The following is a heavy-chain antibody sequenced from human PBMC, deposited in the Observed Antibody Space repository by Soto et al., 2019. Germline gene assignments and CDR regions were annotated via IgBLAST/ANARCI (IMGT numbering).Heavy chain of an antibody. CDR3: AREMLGNQYDY. Sequence: ASVKVSCKASGGTFSSYTISWVRQAPGQGLEWMGRIIPILGIANYAQKFQGRVTITADKSTSTAYMELSSLRSENTAVYYCAREMLGNQYDYWGQGTLVTVSS. J-gene: IGHJ4*02. V-gene: IGHV1-69*04. CDR1: GGTFSSYT. D-gene: IGHD3-10*02. CDR2: IIPILGIA.